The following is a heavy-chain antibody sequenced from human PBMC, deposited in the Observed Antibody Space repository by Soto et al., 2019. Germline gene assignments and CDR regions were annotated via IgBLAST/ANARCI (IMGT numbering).Heavy chain of an antibody. V-gene: IGHV1-46*03. CDR2: INPSGGST. D-gene: IGHD2-21*02. CDR1: GYTFTSYY. CDR3: ARGGHYAVRPTDF. J-gene: IGHJ4*02. Sequence: ASVKVSCKASGYTFTSYYMHWVRQAPGQGLEWMGIINPSGGSTNYAQKFQGRVTMARDTSTSTVYMELSSLRSEDTAVYFCARGGHYAVRPTDFWGQGTLVTVSS.